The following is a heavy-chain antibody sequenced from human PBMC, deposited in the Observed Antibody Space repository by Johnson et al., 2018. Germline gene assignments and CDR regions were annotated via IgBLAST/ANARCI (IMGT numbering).Heavy chain of an antibody. V-gene: IGHV3-15*01. Sequence: EVQLGEAGAEVKKPGSSVKVSCKASGGTFSSYAISWVRQAPGKGLEWVGRIKSKTDGGTTDYAAPVKGRFTISRDDSKNTLYLQMNSLKIEDTAVYYCTTLTTIFGVVITYYFDHWGQGTLVTVSS. J-gene: IGHJ4*02. CDR1: GGTFSSYA. D-gene: IGHD3-3*01. CDR2: IKSKTDGGTT. CDR3: TTLTTIFGVVITYYFDH.